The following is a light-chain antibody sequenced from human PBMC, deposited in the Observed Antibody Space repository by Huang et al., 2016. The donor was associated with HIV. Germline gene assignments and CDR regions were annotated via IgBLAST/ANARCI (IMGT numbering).Light chain of an antibody. CDR1: QSVTSN. CDR2: SVS. V-gene: IGKV3-15*01. J-gene: IGKJ1*01. CDR3: QHYNNWPWWT. Sequence: EVVMTQSPAILSVSPGERATLSCRASQSVTSNLAWYQQKPGQAPRLLIYSVSTRATGIPARFSGSGSGTEFPLTISSLQSEDFAVYYCQHYNNWPWWTFGQGTKVEIK.